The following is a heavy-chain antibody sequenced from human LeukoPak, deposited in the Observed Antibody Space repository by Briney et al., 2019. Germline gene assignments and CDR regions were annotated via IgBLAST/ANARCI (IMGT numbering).Heavy chain of an antibody. D-gene: IGHD6-19*01. V-gene: IGHV4-34*01. CDR3: ARKGHSSGWYRDYYYYYYMDV. CDR1: GGSFSGYY. J-gene: IGHJ6*03. Sequence: SETLSFTCAVYGGSFSGYYWSWIRQPPGKGLEWIGEINHSGSTNYNPSLKSRVTISVDTSKNQFSLKLSSVTAADTAVYYCARKGHSSGWYRDYYYYYYMDVWGKGTTVTVSS. CDR2: INHSGST.